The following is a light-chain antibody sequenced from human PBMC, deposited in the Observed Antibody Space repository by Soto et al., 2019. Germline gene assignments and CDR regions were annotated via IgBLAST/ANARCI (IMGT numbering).Light chain of an antibody. J-gene: IGKJ3*01. CDR2: VAS. Sequence: DIQLTQSPSFLSASVGDRVTITCRASQVISTSLAWYQQKPGKAPKLLIDVASSLQSGVPSRFSGSRSGTEFTLTISSLQPEDFATYYCQQVNSYPITFGPGTKVDIK. CDR3: QQVNSYPIT. CDR1: QVISTS. V-gene: IGKV1-9*01.